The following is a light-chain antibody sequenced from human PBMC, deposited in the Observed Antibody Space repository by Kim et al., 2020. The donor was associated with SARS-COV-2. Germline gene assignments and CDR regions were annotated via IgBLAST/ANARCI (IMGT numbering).Light chain of an antibody. CDR3: QQHSDWPIT. J-gene: IGKJ5*01. Sequence: EIVLTQSPATLSLSPGERATLSCRASQSISSYLAWYQQKPGHPPRLLIYDASNRATGIPARFSGSGSGTDFTLTIGSLEPEDFAVYYCQQHSDWPITFGQGTRLEIK. CDR1: QSISSY. V-gene: IGKV3-11*01. CDR2: DAS.